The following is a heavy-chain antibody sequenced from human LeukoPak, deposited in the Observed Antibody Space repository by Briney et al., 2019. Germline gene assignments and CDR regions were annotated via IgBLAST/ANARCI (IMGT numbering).Heavy chain of an antibody. Sequence: SETLSLTCAVYGRSFSGYYWSWIRQPPGKGLEWIGEINHSGSTNYNPSLKSRVTISVDTSKIQFYLKLSSVTAADTAVYYCARARYGSGTTPPFDYWGQGTLVTVSS. CDR1: GRSFSGYY. V-gene: IGHV4-34*01. CDR3: ARARYGSGTTPPFDY. CDR2: INHSGST. J-gene: IGHJ4*02. D-gene: IGHD3-10*01.